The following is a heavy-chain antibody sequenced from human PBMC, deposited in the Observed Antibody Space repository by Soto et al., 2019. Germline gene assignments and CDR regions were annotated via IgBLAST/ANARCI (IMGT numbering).Heavy chain of an antibody. CDR2: ISSSGSTI. J-gene: IGHJ4*02. D-gene: IGHD6-19*01. V-gene: IGHV3-48*03. CDR3: ARVNGYSSGWYGGFDY. CDR1: GFTFSSSE. Sequence: GGSLRLSCAASGFTFSSSEMNWVRQAPGKGLEWVSYISSSGSTIYYADSVKGRFTISRDNAKNSLYLQMNSLRAEDTAVYYCARVNGYSSGWYGGFDYWGQGTLVTVSS.